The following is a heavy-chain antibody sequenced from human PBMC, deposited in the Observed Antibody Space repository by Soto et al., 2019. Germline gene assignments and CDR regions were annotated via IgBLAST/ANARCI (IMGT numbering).Heavy chain of an antibody. Sequence: QVQLVESGGGLVRPGGSLRLSCAASGFTFNDYYMSWVRQAPGKGLEWISYISSHSSYTNYAGSVKGRFTISRDNAKNSFYLQMNSLRADDTAVYYCARDSGGSDSFYPYFFDYWGQGILVTVAS. J-gene: IGHJ4*02. CDR1: GFTFNDYY. CDR3: ARDSGGSDSFYPYFFDY. D-gene: IGHD3-10*01. V-gene: IGHV3-11*05. CDR2: ISSHSSYT.